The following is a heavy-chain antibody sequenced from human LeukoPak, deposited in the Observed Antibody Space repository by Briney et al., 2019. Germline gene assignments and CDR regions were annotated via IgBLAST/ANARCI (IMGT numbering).Heavy chain of an antibody. D-gene: IGHD5-12*01. CDR2: INPTGGST. V-gene: IGHV1-46*01. CDR3: ARVSQAGYSGYVPTDY. J-gene: IGHJ4*02. CDR1: GYTFTSNY. Sequence: ASVNVSCKASGYTFTSNYMHWVRQAPGQGLEGMGIINPTGGSTTYAQKFQGRVTVTRDTSTSTVYMELRSLRSEDTAVYYCARVSQAGYSGYVPTDYWGQGTLVTVSS.